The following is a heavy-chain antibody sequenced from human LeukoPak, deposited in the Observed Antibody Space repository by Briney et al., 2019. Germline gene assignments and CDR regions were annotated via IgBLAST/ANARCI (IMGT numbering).Heavy chain of an antibody. CDR2: ITTGSDI. CDR3: ARQFGGSYGY. CDR1: GFTFSSYA. D-gene: IGHD1-26*01. J-gene: IGHJ4*02. V-gene: IGHV3-21*01. Sequence: GGSLRLSCAASGFTFSSYAMNWVRQAPGRGLEWVSSITTGSDIYYADSVKGRFTISRDNAKNSLYLDMNSLGAEDTAVYYCARQFGGSYGYWGQGTLVTVSS.